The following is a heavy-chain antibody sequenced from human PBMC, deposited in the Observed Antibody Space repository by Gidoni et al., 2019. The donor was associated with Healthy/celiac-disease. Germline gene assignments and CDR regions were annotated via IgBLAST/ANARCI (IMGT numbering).Heavy chain of an antibody. V-gene: IGHV4-34*01. CDR1: GGSFSGYY. J-gene: IGHJ4*02. CDR2: INHSGST. D-gene: IGHD6-13*01. CDR3: ARGYSSSWYFDY. Sequence: QVQLQHWGAGLLKPSDTLSLTCAVYGGSFSGYYWSWIRQPPGKGLEWIGEINHSGSTNYNPSLKSRVTISVDTSKNQFSLKLSSVTAADTAVYYCARGYSSSWYFDYWGQGTLVTVSS.